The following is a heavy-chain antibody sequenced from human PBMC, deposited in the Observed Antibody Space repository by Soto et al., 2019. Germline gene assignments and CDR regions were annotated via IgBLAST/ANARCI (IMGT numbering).Heavy chain of an antibody. CDR3: ARDLAESRVEDIVVVVAATPGKNYYYMDV. Sequence: GGSLRLSCAASGFTFSSYSMNWVRQAPGKGLEWVSSISSSSSYIYYADSVKGRFTISRDNAKNSLYLQMNSLRAEDTAVYYCARDLAESRVEDIVVVVAATPGKNYYYMDVWGKGTTVTVSS. CDR2: ISSSSSYI. V-gene: IGHV3-21*01. D-gene: IGHD2-15*01. CDR1: GFTFSSYS. J-gene: IGHJ6*03.